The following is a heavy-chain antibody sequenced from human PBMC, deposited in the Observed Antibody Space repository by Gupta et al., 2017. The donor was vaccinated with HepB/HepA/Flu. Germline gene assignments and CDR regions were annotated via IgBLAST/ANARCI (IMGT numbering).Heavy chain of an antibody. D-gene: IGHD3-3*01. J-gene: IGHJ3*01. CDR3: ARLLPSGSGYYNDAFDV. V-gene: IGHV4-34*01. CDR1: SGSFSDYY. CDR2: ISHSGSA. Sequence: QVQLQQWGAGLLKPSETLSLTCTVYSGSFSDYYWSWIRQPPGKGLELVGEISHSGSANYNPSLKRRITILVDTSKNQFSLKVSSVTAADTAVYYCARLLPSGSGYYNDAFDVWGQGTMVTVSS.